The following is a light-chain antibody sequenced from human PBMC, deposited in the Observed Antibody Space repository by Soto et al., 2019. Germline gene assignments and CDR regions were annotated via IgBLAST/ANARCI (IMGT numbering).Light chain of an antibody. V-gene: IGKV3-15*01. CDR2: GAS. Sequence: EIVMTQSPATLSVSPGERGTLSCRASESISSNLAWYQQKPGQAPRLLIYGASTRATGIPPSFSGSGSGTEFTLTISSLQSEDFAVYYCQQYDNWPRGTFGQGTKVEIK. CDR1: ESISSN. CDR3: QQYDNWPRGT. J-gene: IGKJ1*01.